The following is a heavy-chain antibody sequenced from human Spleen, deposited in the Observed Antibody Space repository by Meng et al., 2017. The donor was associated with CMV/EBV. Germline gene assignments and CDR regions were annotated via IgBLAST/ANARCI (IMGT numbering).Heavy chain of an antibody. CDR3: ARDRANRETNTFDAFDI. D-gene: IGHD1-26*01. CDR1: GYTFIDYY. Sequence: ASVKVSCKASGYTFIDYYMHWVRQAPGQGLEWMGWINPKSGGTNYAQKFQGRVTMTRDTSISTAYMELSRLRSDDTAVYYCARDRANRETNTFDAFDIWGQGTMVTVSS. J-gene: IGHJ3*02. CDR2: INPKSGGT. V-gene: IGHV1-2*02.